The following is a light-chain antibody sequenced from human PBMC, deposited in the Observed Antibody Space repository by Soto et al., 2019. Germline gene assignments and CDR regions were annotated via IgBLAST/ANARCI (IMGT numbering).Light chain of an antibody. V-gene: IGLV2-8*01. Sequence: QSALTQPPSASGSPGQSVAISCTGTSSDIGGYNFVSWYQQHPGKAPKLMIYDVTKRPSGVPERFSGSKSSNTATLIVSGLQAEDEADYYCSSHGGSNNPYVFGPGTKVTVL. J-gene: IGLJ1*01. CDR3: SSHGGSNNPYV. CDR1: SSDIGGYNF. CDR2: DVT.